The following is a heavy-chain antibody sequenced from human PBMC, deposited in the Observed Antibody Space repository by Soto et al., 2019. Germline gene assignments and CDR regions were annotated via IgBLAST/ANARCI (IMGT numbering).Heavy chain of an antibody. CDR3: ARLGSYGSGSYVWENWFDP. J-gene: IGHJ5*02. CDR1: GGSISSYY. CDR2: IYYSGST. V-gene: IGHV4-59*08. D-gene: IGHD3-10*01. Sequence: QVQLQESGPGLVKPSETLSLTCTVSGGSISSYYWSWIRQPPGKGLEWIGYIYYSGSTKFNPSLKIRVTISVDTSKNQFSLKLSSVTAADTAVYYCARLGSYGSGSYVWENWFDPWGQGTLVTVSS.